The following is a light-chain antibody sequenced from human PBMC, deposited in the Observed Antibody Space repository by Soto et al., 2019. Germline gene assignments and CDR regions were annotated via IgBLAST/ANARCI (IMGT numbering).Light chain of an antibody. V-gene: IGKV3-20*01. CDR1: QSVSSSY. J-gene: IGKJ1*01. CDR2: GAS. CDR3: QQYGSSPLT. Sequence: EIVLTQSPGTLSLSPGERATLSCRASQSVSSSYLAWYQQKPGQAPRLLIYGASNRASGIVDRFSASGSGTEFTLTISRLEPEDFAVYYCQQYGSSPLTFGQGTKVEIK.